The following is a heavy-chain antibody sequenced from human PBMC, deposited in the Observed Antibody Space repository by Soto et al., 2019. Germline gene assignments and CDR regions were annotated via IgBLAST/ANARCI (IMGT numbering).Heavy chain of an antibody. D-gene: IGHD2-21*01. Sequence: QVQLVESGGGVVQPGRSLRLSCAASGFTFSSYGMHWVRQAPGKGLEWVAVISYDGSNKYYADPVKGRFTISRDNSKNTLYLQMNSLRAEDTAVYYCAKEQFPIYYYGMDVWGQGTTVTVSS. J-gene: IGHJ6*02. CDR1: GFTFSSYG. CDR2: ISYDGSNK. CDR3: AKEQFPIYYYGMDV. V-gene: IGHV3-30*18.